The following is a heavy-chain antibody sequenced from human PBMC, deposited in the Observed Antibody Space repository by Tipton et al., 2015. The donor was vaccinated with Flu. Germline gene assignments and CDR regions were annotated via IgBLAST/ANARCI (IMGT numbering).Heavy chain of an antibody. Sequence: TLSLTCTVSGGSISSGSYYWSRIRQPAGKGLEWIGRIYTSGSTNYNPSLKSRVTISVDTSKNQFSLKLSSVTAADTAVYYCARSYGSGSYYKVGYYYYGMDVWGQGTTVTVSS. J-gene: IGHJ6*02. D-gene: IGHD3-10*01. V-gene: IGHV4-61*02. CDR1: GGSISSGSYY. CDR2: IYTSGST. CDR3: ARSYGSGSYYKVGYYYYGMDV.